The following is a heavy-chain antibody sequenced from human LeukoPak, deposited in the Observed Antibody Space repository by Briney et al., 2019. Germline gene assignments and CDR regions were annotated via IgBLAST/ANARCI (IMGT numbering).Heavy chain of an antibody. CDR2: ISGSGSSR. V-gene: IGHV3-23*01. CDR1: GGSFSGYY. Sequence: PSETLSLTCAVYGGSFSGYYWSWVRQAPGKGLEWVSGISGSGSSRYYEDSVKGRFTISRDNSKNTLYLQMNSLRAEDTAVYYCAISTPLRDYYDSTAYGYFQDWGQGTLVTVSS. J-gene: IGHJ1*01. CDR3: AISTPLRDYYDSTAYGYFQD. D-gene: IGHD3-22*01.